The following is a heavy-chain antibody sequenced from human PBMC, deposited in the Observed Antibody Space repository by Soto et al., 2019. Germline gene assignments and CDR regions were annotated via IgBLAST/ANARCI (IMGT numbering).Heavy chain of an antibody. CDR1: GGSISGSSDY. D-gene: IGHD3-22*01. J-gene: IGHJ5*02. Sequence: SETLSLTCTVSGGSISGSSDYWCWIRQPPGKGLEWIGSIFYSGNTYYNPSLKSRVTISVDTSKNQFSLKLSSVTAADTSVYYCASDSSYYYDSSAYYSNWFDPWGQGMLVTVSS. CDR3: ASDSSYYYDSSAYYSNWFDP. CDR2: IFYSGNT. V-gene: IGHV4-39*01.